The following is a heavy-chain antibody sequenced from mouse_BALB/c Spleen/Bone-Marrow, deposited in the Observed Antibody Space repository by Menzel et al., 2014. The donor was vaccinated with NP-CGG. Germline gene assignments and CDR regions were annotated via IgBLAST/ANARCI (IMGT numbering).Heavy chain of an antibody. J-gene: IGHJ2*01. D-gene: IGHD2-3*01. Sequence: EVQRVESGGSLVQPGGSLILSCATSGFTFTDYYMSWVRQPPGKALEWLGFIRNKANGYTTEYSASVKGRFTISRDNSQSILYLQINTLRAEDSATYYCARYDVYYYFDYWGQGTTLTVSS. V-gene: IGHV7-3*02. CDR2: IRNKANGYTT. CDR3: ARYDVYYYFDY. CDR1: GFTFTDYY.